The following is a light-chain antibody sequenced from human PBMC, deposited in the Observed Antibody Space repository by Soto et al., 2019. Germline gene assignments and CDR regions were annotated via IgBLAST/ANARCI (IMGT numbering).Light chain of an antibody. V-gene: IGLV1-47*02. CDR2: SNN. CDR3: AAWDDSLRGVV. CDR1: SSNIGSNY. J-gene: IGLJ2*01. Sequence: QSVLTQPPSASGTPGQRVTISCSGSSSNIGSNYVYWYQQLPGTAPKLLIYSNNQRPSGVPDQFSGSKSGTSASLAISGRRSEDEADYHCAAWDDSLRGVVFGGGTKLTVL.